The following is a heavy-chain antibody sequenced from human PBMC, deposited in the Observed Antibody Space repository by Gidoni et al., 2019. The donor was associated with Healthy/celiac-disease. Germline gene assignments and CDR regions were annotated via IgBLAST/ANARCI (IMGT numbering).Heavy chain of an antibody. CDR3: ARAGSTTVTTYPSANYYGMDV. D-gene: IGHD4-17*01. J-gene: IGHJ6*02. V-gene: IGHV3-11*01. CDR1: GFTFRDSY. CDR2: ISSSGSTI. Sequence: QVQLVESGGGLVKPGGSLRLSCAASGFTFRDSYMSWIRQAPGKGLEWVSYISSSGSTIYYADSVKGRFTISRDNAKNSLYLQMNSLRAEDTAVYYCARAGSTTVTTYPSANYYGMDVWGQGTTVTVSS.